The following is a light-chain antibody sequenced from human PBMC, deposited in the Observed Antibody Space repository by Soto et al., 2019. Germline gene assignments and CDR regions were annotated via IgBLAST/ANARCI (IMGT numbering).Light chain of an antibody. CDR1: QSVSSN. CDR3: QQYNIWPWT. J-gene: IGKJ1*01. Sequence: IGLTLSAGTLSLNKGERATLSCRASQSVSSNLAWYQQKPGQAPRLLISGASTRATAIPARFSGSASGTEFTLTISSLQSEDFALYYCQQYNIWPWTFGHGSNVDIK. V-gene: IGKV3-15*01. CDR2: GAS.